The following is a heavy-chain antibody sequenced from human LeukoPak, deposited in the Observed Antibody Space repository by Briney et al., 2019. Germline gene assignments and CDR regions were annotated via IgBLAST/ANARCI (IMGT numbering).Heavy chain of an antibody. CDR3: TRDHRDDWNPGYYFDY. CDR1: GFTFGDFA. Sequence: PGQSLRLSCTTSGFTFGDFAMNCFRQAPGKGLEWVVFIKTQVYGGTTEYGASVKGRFTISRDDSRAIAYLQMNSLKTEDTAVYFCTRDHRDDWNPGYYFDYWGQGALVTVSS. D-gene: IGHD1-1*01. CDR2: IKTQVYGGTT. V-gene: IGHV3-49*03. J-gene: IGHJ4*02.